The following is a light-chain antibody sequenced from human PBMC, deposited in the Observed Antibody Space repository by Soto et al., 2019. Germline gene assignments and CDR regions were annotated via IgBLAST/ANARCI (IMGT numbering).Light chain of an antibody. J-gene: IGKJ5*01. V-gene: IGKV3-20*01. CDR1: QSVSSSY. CDR2: GAS. Sequence: EIVLTQSPGTLSLSPGERATLSCRASQSVSSSYLAWYQQKPGQAPRLLIYGASSRDAGIPDRFSGSGSGTDFTLTISGLEPDEFAVYYCQQDGSSPITFGQGTRLEIK. CDR3: QQDGSSPIT.